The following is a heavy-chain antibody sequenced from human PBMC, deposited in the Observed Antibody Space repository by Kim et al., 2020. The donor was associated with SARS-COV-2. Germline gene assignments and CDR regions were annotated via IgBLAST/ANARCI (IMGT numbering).Heavy chain of an antibody. J-gene: IGHJ4*02. CDR3: ARDIGRLVKFPDY. V-gene: IGHV3-7*03. CDR2: IKQDGSEK. CDR1: GFTFSSYW. Sequence: GGSLRLSCAASGFTFSSYWMSWVRQAPGKGLEWVANIKQDGSEKYYVDSVKGRFTISRDNAKNSLYLQMNSLRAEDTAVYYCARDIGRLVKFPDYWGQGTLVTVSS. D-gene: IGHD3-9*01.